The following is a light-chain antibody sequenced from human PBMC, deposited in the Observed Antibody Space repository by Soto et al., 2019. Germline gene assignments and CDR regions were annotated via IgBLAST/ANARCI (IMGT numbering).Light chain of an antibody. CDR1: NSNVGAHYD. V-gene: IGLV1-40*01. J-gene: IGLJ3*02. Sequence: QSVLTHPPSVSGAPGQRFTLTCTGSNSNVGAHYDVHWYQKVPGAAPKLLIYSDNIRPSGVPDRFSGSRAGGTASLVITGLQAEDEADYYCQSYDSRQSHSVFGGGTQLTVL. CDR3: QSYDSRQSHSV. CDR2: SDN.